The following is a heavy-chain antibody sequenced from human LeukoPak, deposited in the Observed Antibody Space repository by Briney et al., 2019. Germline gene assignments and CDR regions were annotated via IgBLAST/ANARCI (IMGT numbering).Heavy chain of an antibody. V-gene: IGHV7-4-1*02. J-gene: IGHJ6*02. CDR1: GYTFTSYA. CDR2: INTNTGNP. D-gene: IGHD3-10*01. CDR3: ARDYYGSGSYYYYYYGMDV. Sequence: ASVKVSCKASGYTFTSYAMNWVRQAPGQGLEWMGWINTNTGNPTYAQGFTGRFVFSLDTSVSTAYLQISSLKAEDTAVYYCARDYYGSGSYYYYYYGMDVWGQGTTVTVSS.